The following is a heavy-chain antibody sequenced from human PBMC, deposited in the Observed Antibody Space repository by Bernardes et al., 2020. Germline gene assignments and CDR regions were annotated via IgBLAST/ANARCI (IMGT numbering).Heavy chain of an antibody. CDR2: ISYDGSNK. CDR3: AKDSLRNLEWFPGHKYYYGTDV. Sequence: GGSLRLSCAASGFTFSSYGMHWVRQAPGKGLEWVAVISYDGSNKQYADSVKGRFTISRDTSKDTLYLQMNSLRTEDTAVYYCAKDSLRNLEWFPGHKYYYGTDVWGQGTTVTVSS. J-gene: IGHJ6*02. CDR1: GFTFSSYG. D-gene: IGHD3-3*01. V-gene: IGHV3-30*18.